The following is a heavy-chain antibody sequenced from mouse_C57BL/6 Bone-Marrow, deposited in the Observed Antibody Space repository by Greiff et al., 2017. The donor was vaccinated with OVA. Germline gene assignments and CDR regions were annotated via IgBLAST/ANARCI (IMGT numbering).Heavy chain of an antibody. Sequence: QVQLKQPGAELVRPGSSVKLSCKASGYTFTSYWMDWVKQRPGQGLEWIGYINPSSGYTKYNQKFKDKATLTADKSSSTAYMQLSSLTSEDSAVYYCARREEQLTMDYWGQGTSVTVSS. J-gene: IGHJ4*01. CDR3: ARREEQLTMDY. CDR2: INPSSGYT. V-gene: IGHV1-7*01. D-gene: IGHD3-2*02. CDR1: GYTFTSYW.